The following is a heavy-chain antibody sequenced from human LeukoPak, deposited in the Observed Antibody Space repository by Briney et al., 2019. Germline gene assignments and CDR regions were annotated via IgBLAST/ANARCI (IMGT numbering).Heavy chain of an antibody. CDR2: IWSDGGLK. Sequence: QPGGSLRLSCAASGXTFSSYGLHWVRQAPGKGLESVAVIWSDGGLKYYADSVKGRFTISRDNSKNTLYLQMTSLTAEDTAIYYCANSIAAARGYYFDYWGQGTLVTVSS. J-gene: IGHJ4*02. V-gene: IGHV3-33*08. D-gene: IGHD6-13*01. CDR3: ANSIAAARGYYFDY. CDR1: GXTFSSYG.